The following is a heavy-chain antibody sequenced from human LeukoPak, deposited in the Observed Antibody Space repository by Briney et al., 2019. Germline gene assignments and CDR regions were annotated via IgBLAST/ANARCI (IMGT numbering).Heavy chain of an antibody. V-gene: IGHV3-23*01. CDR2: ISASGGST. CDR1: GFTLSSYA. D-gene: IGHD3-10*01. Sequence: GGSLGLSCAASGFTLSSYAMSWVRQAPGKGLEWVSSISASGGSTNYADSVKGRFTISRDNSKNTVYLQMNSLRAEDTAVYYCAKVMKGSERLTMVRGVIIKTAGLYYMDVWGKGTRSPSP. J-gene: IGHJ6*03. CDR3: AKVMKGSERLTMVRGVIIKTAGLYYMDV.